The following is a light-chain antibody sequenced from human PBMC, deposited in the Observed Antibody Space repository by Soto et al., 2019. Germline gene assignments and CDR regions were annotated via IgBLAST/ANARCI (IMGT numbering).Light chain of an antibody. CDR1: QSISKW. CDR3: QQLYTYSPT. Sequence: DIVMTQSPSTLSASVGDRVSITCRASQSISKWMAWYQHKPGRAPELLIYDAFTLQSGVSSRFSGSGSGTEFTLTISSLQPDDSATYYCQQLYTYSPTFGQGTNLQIK. CDR2: DAF. V-gene: IGKV1-5*01. J-gene: IGKJ2*01.